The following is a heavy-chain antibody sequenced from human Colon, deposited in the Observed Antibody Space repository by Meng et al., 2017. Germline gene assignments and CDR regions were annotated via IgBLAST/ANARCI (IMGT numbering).Heavy chain of an antibody. J-gene: IGHJ5*02. CDR1: GGSISSGDYY. Sequence: QVQLQESGPGLVQPSQTLSLTCTVSGGSISSGDYYWSWIRQPPGKGLEWIGYIYYSVSTYSNASLKSRVTISIDRSKNQFSLKLSSVTAADTAVYYCARDRKHYGERGWFDPWGQGTLVTVSS. D-gene: IGHD4-17*01. V-gene: IGHV4-30-4*01. CDR3: ARDRKHYGERGWFDP. CDR2: IYYSVST.